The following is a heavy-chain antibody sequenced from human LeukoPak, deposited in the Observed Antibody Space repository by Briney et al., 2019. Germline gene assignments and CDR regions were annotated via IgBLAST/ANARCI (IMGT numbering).Heavy chain of an antibody. CDR3: ARDRGNQRGYYYYYMDV. J-gene: IGHJ6*03. V-gene: IGHV3-7*01. D-gene: IGHD1-14*01. CDR1: GFTFSSYW. Sequence: GGSLRLSCAASGFTFSSYWMSWVRQAPGKGLEWVANIKQDGSEKYYVDSVKGRLTISRDNAKNSLYLQMNSLRAEDTAVYYCARDRGNQRGYYYYYMDVWGKGTTVTVSS. CDR2: IKQDGSEK.